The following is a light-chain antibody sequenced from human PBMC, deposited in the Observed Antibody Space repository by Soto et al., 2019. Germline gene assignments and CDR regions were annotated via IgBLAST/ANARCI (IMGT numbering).Light chain of an antibody. CDR1: QSISSW. Sequence: DIQMTQSPSTLSASVGDRVTITFRASQSISSWFAWYQQKPGKAPKLLIHDASSLESGVPSRFTGSGSGTEFALTISSLQPNDFATYYCQQYHSYWTFGQGTKVEIK. CDR2: DAS. V-gene: IGKV1-5*01. CDR3: QQYHSYWT. J-gene: IGKJ1*01.